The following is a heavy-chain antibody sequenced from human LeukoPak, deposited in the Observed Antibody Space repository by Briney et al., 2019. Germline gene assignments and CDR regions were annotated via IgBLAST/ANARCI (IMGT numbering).Heavy chain of an antibody. D-gene: IGHD3-10*01. J-gene: IGHJ4*02. CDR3: AKDGEVVSPNYFDY. CDR2: ISGCGGST. V-gene: IGHV3-23*01. CDR1: GFTFSSYA. Sequence: LSGGSLRLSCAASGFTFSSYAMSWVRQAPGKGLEWVSAISGCGGSTYYADSVKGRFTISRDNSKNTLYLQMNSLRAEDTAVYYCAKDGEVVSPNYFDYWGQGTLVTVSS.